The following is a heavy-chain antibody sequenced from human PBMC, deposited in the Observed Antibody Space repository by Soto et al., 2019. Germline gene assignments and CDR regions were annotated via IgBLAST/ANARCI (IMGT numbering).Heavy chain of an antibody. CDR2: IKEDGSER. D-gene: IGHD3-3*01. V-gene: IGHV3-7*03. CDR3: ARDVGPVTIFGEALSGYFDF. J-gene: IGHJ4*02. CDR1: GCSFGNYW. Sequence: PGGSLRLSCAVSGCSFGNYWMSWVRQAPGKGLEWLASIKEDGSERYYLDSVKGRFTISRDNAKDSLSLQMNSLRGEDTAFYYCARDVGPVTIFGEALSGYFDFWGQGTLVTVSS.